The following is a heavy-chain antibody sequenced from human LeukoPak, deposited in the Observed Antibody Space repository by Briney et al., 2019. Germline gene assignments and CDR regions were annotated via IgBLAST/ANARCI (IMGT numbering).Heavy chain of an antibody. CDR2: ISSSSKYI. Sequence: GGSLRLSCAASGFTFSSYGFYWVRQAPGKGLEWVSSISSSSKYIYYAVSVKGRFTISRDYANNSLFLQMNSLRAEDTAMYYCAKLNSGSIYFDYWGQGTLVTVSS. D-gene: IGHD1-26*01. CDR3: AKLNSGSIYFDY. V-gene: IGHV3-21*04. J-gene: IGHJ4*02. CDR1: GFTFSSYG.